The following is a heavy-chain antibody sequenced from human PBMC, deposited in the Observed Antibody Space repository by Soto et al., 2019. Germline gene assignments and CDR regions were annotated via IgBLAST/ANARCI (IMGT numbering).Heavy chain of an antibody. CDR3: ARSRDGYSFYFYYGMDG. D-gene: IGHD4-4*01. Sequence: GGSLRLSCAASGFTFTNYDMHWVRQAPGKGLEWMALILHDGSAEYYADSVKGRFTISRDNSKNTLYLQMNSLRAEDAAVYYCARSRDGYSFYFYYGMDGWGQGTTVTVSS. J-gene: IGHJ6*02. CDR1: GFTFTNYD. V-gene: IGHV3-30*03. CDR2: ILHDGSAE.